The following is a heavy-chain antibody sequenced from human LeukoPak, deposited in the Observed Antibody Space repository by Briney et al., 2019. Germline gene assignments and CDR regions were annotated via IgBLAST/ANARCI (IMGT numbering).Heavy chain of an antibody. Sequence: ASVKVSCKASGYTFTSYSITWVRQAPGQGLEWMGWISAYNGDTHFAQNFQGRVAMTTDTSTNTAYMELRSLRSDDTAIYYCARDLSPDPPLLRKVWRIDFLGQGTLVTVSS. D-gene: IGHD2-21*01. V-gene: IGHV1-18*01. CDR1: GYTFTSYS. CDR3: ARDLSPDPPLLRKVWRIDF. J-gene: IGHJ4*02. CDR2: ISAYNGDT.